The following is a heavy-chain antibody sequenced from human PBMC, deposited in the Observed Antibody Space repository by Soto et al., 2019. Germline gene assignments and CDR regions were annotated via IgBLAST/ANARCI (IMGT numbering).Heavy chain of an antibody. Sequence: EVQLLESGGGLVQPGGSLRLSCAASGFTFSSYAMNWVRQAPGKGLEWVSVISGSGDSTYYADSVKGRFTISRDNSKNTLYLQMNSLIAEDTAVYNCTRRSSSWYFDYWGQGTLVTVSS. CDR2: ISGSGDST. V-gene: IGHV3-23*01. CDR1: GFTFSSYA. CDR3: TRRSSSWYFDY. D-gene: IGHD6-13*01. J-gene: IGHJ4*02.